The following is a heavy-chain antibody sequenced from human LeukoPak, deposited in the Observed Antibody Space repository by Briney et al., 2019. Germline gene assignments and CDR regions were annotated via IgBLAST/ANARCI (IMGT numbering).Heavy chain of an antibody. CDR1: GFSFSSFT. CDR3: ANYCSASTCYGVEGY. Sequence: GGSLRLSCAASGFSFSSFTMNWVRQAPGKGPEWVSSISSSGAYIYYADSVKGRFTISRDNARNSLYLQMNSLRAGDTAIYYCANYCSASTCYGVEGYWGQGTLVTVSS. D-gene: IGHD2-2*01. CDR2: ISSSGAYI. J-gene: IGHJ4*02. V-gene: IGHV3-21*01.